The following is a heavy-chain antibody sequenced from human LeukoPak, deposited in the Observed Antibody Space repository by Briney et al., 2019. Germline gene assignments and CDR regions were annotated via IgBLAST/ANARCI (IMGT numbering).Heavy chain of an antibody. J-gene: IGHJ4*02. D-gene: IGHD5-24*01. CDR1: GYPFTRYY. V-gene: IGHV1-2*02. Sequence: ASVKVSCKASGYPFTRYYFHWVRQAPGQGLEWVGGINSNNGDTHYAQNFQGRVTMTRDTSISTAYMEQSRLGSDDTSVYYFASDGDGYILHWGQGTLVTVSS. CDR2: INSNNGDT. CDR3: ASDGDGYILH.